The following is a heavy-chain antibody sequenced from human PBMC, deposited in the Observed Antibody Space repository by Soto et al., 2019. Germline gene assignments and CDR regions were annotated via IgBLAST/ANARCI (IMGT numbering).Heavy chain of an antibody. V-gene: IGHV1-46*01. CDR3: ARDVRYSSSSWRYGMDV. CDR2: INPSGGST. J-gene: IGHJ6*02. Sequence: ASVKVSCKASGYTFTSYYMHWVRQAPGQGLEWMGIINPSGGSTSYAQKFQGRVTMTRDTSTSTVYMELSSLRSEDTAVYYCARDVRYSSSSWRYGMDVWGQEATVTVSS. D-gene: IGHD6-6*01. CDR1: GYTFTSYY.